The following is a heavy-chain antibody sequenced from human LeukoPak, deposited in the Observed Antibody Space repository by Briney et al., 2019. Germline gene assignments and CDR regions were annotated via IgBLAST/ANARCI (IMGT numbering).Heavy chain of an antibody. V-gene: IGHV3-9*01. Sequence: PGGSLRLSCAASGFTFDDYAMHWVRHAPGKGLEWVSGISWNSGSIGYADSVKGRFTISRDNAKNSLYLQMNSLRAEDTALYYCAKDIYYYDSSGSLDYWGQGTLVTVSS. CDR1: GFTFDDYA. D-gene: IGHD3-22*01. CDR2: ISWNSGSI. J-gene: IGHJ4*02. CDR3: AKDIYYYDSSGSLDY.